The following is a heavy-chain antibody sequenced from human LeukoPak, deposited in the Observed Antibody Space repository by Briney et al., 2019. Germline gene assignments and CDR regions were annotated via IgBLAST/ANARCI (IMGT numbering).Heavy chain of an antibody. D-gene: IGHD4-11*01. CDR1: GFTFSSYS. CDR3: ARGEGYSNYFDY. Sequence: PGGSLRLSCAASGFTFSSYSMNWVRQAPGKGLEWVSSISSSSSYIYYADSVKGRFTISRDNAKNSLYLQMNSLRAEDTAVYYCARGEGYSNYFDYWGQGTLVTVSS. CDR2: ISSSSSYI. J-gene: IGHJ4*02. V-gene: IGHV3-21*01.